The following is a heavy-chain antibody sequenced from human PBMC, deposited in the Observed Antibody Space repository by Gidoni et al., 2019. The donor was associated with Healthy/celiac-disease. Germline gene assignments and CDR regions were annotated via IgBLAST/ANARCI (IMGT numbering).Heavy chain of an antibody. D-gene: IGHD5-12*01. J-gene: IGHJ4*02. V-gene: IGHV1-69*01. Sequence: QVHLVQSGAEVKKPGSSVKVSCKASGGTFSCYAISGVRQAPGHGLEWMGGIIPIFGKANDAQKFQGRVTITADESTSTAYMELSSLRSEDTAVYYCARRAARGYSGYDADYWGQGTLVTVSS. CDR2: IIPIFGKA. CDR3: ARRAARGYSGYDADY. CDR1: GGTFSCYA.